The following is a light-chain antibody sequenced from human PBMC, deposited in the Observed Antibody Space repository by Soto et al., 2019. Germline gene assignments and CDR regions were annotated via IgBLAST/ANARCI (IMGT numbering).Light chain of an antibody. CDR1: QSVRSSL. CDR2: AAS. CDR3: SQYGSSPPT. Sequence: ETVLTQSPGTLPLSPGETATLSCGASQSVRSSLLAWYQQKPGQAPRLLLYAASSRATGIPDRFSGSGSGTGFTLTISRLEPEDFAVYYCSQYGSSPPTFGGGTKVEMK. V-gene: IGKV3-20*01. J-gene: IGKJ4*01.